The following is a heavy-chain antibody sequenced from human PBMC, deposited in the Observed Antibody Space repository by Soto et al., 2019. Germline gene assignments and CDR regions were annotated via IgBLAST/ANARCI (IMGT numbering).Heavy chain of an antibody. D-gene: IGHD6-19*01. V-gene: IGHV1-69*06. CDR3: ARPSIYSSGWYSSHYYYYYGMDV. CDR1: GGTFSSYA. Sequence: SVKVSFKASGGTFSSYAISWVRQAPGQGLEWMGGIIPIFGTANYAQKFQGRVTITADKSTSTAYMELSSLRSEDTAVYYCARPSIYSSGWYSSHYYYYYGMDVWGQGTTVTVS. J-gene: IGHJ6*02. CDR2: IIPIFGTA.